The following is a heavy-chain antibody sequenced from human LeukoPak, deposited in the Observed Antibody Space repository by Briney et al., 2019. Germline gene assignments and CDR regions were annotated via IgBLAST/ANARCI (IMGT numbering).Heavy chain of an antibody. Sequence: GGSLRLSCAASGFTFSSYSMNWVRQAPGKGLEWVSSISSSSSYIYYADSVKGRFTISRDNAKNSLYLQMNSLRAEDTAVYYCARDTVNYDSGSYLGYWGQGTLVTVSS. J-gene: IGHJ4*02. CDR1: GFTFSSYS. CDR3: ARDTVNYDSGSYLGY. CDR2: ISSSSSYI. D-gene: IGHD3-10*01. V-gene: IGHV3-21*01.